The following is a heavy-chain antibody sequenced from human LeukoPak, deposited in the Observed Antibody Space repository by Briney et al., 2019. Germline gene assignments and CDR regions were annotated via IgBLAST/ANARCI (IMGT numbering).Heavy chain of an antibody. CDR1: GGTFSSYA. D-gene: IGHD1-7*01. V-gene: IGHV1-69*13. CDR3: ARGSLTGTTRASGPDAFDI. CDR2: IIPIFGTA. Sequence: ASVKVSCKASGGTFSSYAISWVRQAPGQGLEWMGGIIPIFGTANYAQKFQGRVTITADESTSTAYMELSSLRSEDTAVYYCARGSLTGTTRASGPDAFDIWGQGTMVTVSS. J-gene: IGHJ3*02.